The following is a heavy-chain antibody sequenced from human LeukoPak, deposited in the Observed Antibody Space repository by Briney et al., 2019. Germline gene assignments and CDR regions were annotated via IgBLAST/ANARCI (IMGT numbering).Heavy chain of an antibody. D-gene: IGHD1-1*01. V-gene: IGHV4-4*09. Sequence: SETLSLTCTISRGSISTYYWSWIRQPPGKGLEWIGYISTGGSTTYNPSLKSRVTISVDTSKNQFSLNLSSVTAADTAVYYGARRRTTGTTGYFDFGGQRTLVTVSS. CDR1: RGSISTYY. CDR3: ARRRTTGTTGYFDF. J-gene: IGHJ4*02. CDR2: ISTGGST.